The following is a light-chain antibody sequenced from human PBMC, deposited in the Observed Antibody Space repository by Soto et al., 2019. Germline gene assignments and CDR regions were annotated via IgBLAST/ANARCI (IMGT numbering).Light chain of an antibody. V-gene: IGKV3-20*01. CDR3: QHYDGSLT. Sequence: EIVLTQSPHTLSLSPGERASLSCRTSQTISSSYFAWYQQKPGQSPRLLVYAASIRAPGIPDRFSGSGCAADFTLTISRLEPADFAVYYCQHYDGSLTFGGGTRVEIK. CDR1: QTISSSY. J-gene: IGKJ4*01. CDR2: AAS.